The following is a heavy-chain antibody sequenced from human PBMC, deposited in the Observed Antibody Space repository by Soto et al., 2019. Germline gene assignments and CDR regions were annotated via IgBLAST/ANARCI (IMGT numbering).Heavy chain of an antibody. D-gene: IGHD6-6*01. V-gene: IGHV4-34*01. CDR2: INHSGST. Sequence: PSETLSLTCAVYGGSFSGYYWSWIRQPPGKGLEWIGEINHSGSTNYNPSLKSRVTISVDTSKNQFSLKLSSVTAADTAVYYCARGLEYRSSPDYFDYWGQGTLVTVSS. CDR3: ARGLEYRSSPDYFDY. CDR1: GGSFSGYY. J-gene: IGHJ4*02.